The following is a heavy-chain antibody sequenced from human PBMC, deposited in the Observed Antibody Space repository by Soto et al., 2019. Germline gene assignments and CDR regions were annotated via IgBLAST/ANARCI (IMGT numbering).Heavy chain of an antibody. J-gene: IGHJ6*03. CDR3: ARAKTVSYYMDV. CDR2: IYHSGST. D-gene: IGHD1-1*01. V-gene: IGHV4-30-2*01. CDR1: GGSISSGGYS. Sequence: ASETLSLTCAVSGGSISSGGYSWSWIRQPPGKGLEWIGYIYHSGSTYYNPSLKSRVTISVDRSKNQFSLKLSSVTAADTAVYYCARAKTVSYYMDVWGKGTTVTVSS.